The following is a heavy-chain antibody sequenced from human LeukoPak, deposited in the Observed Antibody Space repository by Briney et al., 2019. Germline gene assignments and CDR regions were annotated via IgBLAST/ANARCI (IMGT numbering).Heavy chain of an antibody. CDR2: IIPIFGKA. CDR1: GGTFSSYA. Sequence: SVNVSCKSSGGTFSSYAISWVRQAPGRGLGGMGGIIPIFGKANYTQKFQGRVTITADESTSTAYMELSSLRSEDTAVYYCAGYCSSTSCYDFDYWGQGTLVTASS. CDR3: AGYCSSTSCYDFDY. V-gene: IGHV1-69*13. J-gene: IGHJ4*02. D-gene: IGHD2-2*01.